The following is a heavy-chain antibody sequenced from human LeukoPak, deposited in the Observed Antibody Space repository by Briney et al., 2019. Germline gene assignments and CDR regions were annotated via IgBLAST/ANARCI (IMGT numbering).Heavy chain of an antibody. Sequence: ASVKVSCKASGYTFTSYYMHWVRQAPGQGLEWMGIINPSGGSTSYAQKFQGRVTMTRDTSTSTVYMELSSLRSEDTAVYCCARGINDFWSGYHFDYWGQGTLVTVSS. CDR1: GYTFTSYY. CDR3: ARGINDFWSGYHFDY. J-gene: IGHJ4*02. V-gene: IGHV1-46*01. D-gene: IGHD3-3*01. CDR2: INPSGGST.